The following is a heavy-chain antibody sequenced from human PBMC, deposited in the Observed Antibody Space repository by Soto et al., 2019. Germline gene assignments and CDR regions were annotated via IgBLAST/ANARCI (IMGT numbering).Heavy chain of an antibody. Sequence: PXESLRLSCETSGFTFASASMSWVRQAPGKGLEWVSSVTPSGDATYSADSVKGRFTISRDNSKNTLYLQMNSLRVEDTAVYYCAKLTTSWGQGTLVTVSS. CDR2: VTPSGDAT. J-gene: IGHJ5*02. CDR3: AKLTTS. CDR1: GFTFASAS. V-gene: IGHV3-23*01.